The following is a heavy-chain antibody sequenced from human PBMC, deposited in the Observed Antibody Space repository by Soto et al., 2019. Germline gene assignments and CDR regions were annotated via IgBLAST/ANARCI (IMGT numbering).Heavy chain of an antibody. D-gene: IGHD3-10*01. CDR3: ARGAVTPDS. Sequence: EVQLLESGGGLVQPGGSLRLSCAASGFTFDSFAMTWVRQAPGKGLEWVSAISASGGSTYYADSVKGRFTISRDSSKNTLYLQMNSLRAEDTAVYYCARGAVTPDSWGQGTLVTVSS. V-gene: IGHV3-23*01. J-gene: IGHJ4*02. CDR2: ISASGGST. CDR1: GFTFDSFA.